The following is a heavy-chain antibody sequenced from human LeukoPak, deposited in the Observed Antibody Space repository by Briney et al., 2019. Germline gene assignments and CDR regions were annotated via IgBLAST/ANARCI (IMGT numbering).Heavy chain of an antibody. CDR3: AREFDY. CDR1: GDSLSSNNW. CDR2: IYHSGIS. J-gene: IGHJ4*02. Sequence: SETLSLTCAVSGDSLSSNNWWSWVRQPPGKGLEWIGEIYHSGISNYNPTLKSRVTMSVDTSKNQFSLKLTSVTAADTAVYYCAREFDYWGQGTLVTVSS. V-gene: IGHV4-4*02.